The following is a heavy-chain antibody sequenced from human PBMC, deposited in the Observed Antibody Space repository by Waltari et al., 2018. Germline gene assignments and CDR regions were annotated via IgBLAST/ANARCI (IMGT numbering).Heavy chain of an antibody. Sequence: QVQLVQSGAEVKKPGSSVKVSCKASGGNLSSYTISWVRQAPGQGLEWMGGIIPILGIANYAQKFQGRVTITADESTSTAYMELSSLRSEDTAVYYCARLPRHDYGDSWGQGTLVTVSS. CDR2: IIPILGIA. CDR3: ARLPRHDYGDS. CDR1: GGNLSSYT. J-gene: IGHJ4*02. V-gene: IGHV1-69*16.